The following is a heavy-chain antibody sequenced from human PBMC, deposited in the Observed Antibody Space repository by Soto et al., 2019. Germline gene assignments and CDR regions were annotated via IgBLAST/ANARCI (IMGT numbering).Heavy chain of an antibody. Sequence: SETLSLTCTVSGGSISSSSYCWGWIRQPPGKGLEWIGSIYYSGSTYYNPSLKSRVTISVDTSKNQFSLKLSSVTAADTAVYYCARHYYGSGSYYRPLNWFDPWGQGTLVTVS. CDR3: ARHYYGSGSYYRPLNWFDP. CDR1: GGSISSSSYC. D-gene: IGHD3-10*01. J-gene: IGHJ5*02. CDR2: IYYSGST. V-gene: IGHV4-39*01.